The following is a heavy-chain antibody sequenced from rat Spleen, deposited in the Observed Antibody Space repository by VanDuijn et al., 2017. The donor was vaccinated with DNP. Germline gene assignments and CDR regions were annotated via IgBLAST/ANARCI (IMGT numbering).Heavy chain of an antibody. CDR2: INYDGSST. D-gene: IGHD4-3*01. Sequence: EVQLVESGGGLVQPGRSLKLSCAASGFTFSTYDMAWVRQGPKKGLEWVATINYDGSSTYYRDSAKGRFTISRDNTKSTLYLQMNSLRSEDMATYYCIRWNSGHFDYWGQGVMVTVSS. J-gene: IGHJ2*01. CDR3: IRWNSGHFDY. CDR1: GFTFSTYD. V-gene: IGHV5-7*01.